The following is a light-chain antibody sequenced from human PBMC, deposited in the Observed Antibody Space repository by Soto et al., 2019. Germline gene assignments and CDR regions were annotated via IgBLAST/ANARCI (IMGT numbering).Light chain of an antibody. J-gene: IGLJ2*01. CDR3: SSYTSSSTLV. CDR1: SSDVGSYNR. Sequence: QSALTQPPSVSGSPGQSVTISCTGTSSDVGSYNRVSWYQQPPGTAPKLMIYEVRNRPSGVPDRFSGSKSGNTASLTISGVQAEDEADYYCSSYTSSSTLVFGGGTKVTVL. V-gene: IGLV2-18*02. CDR2: EVR.